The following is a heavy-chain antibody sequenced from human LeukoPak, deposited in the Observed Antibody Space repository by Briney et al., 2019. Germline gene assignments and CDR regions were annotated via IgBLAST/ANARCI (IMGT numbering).Heavy chain of an antibody. Sequence: GGPLRLSCAASGFTFSSYSMNWVRQAPGKGLEWVSYISSSSSTIYYADSVKGRFTISRDNAKNSLYLQMNSLRAEDTAVYYCAREGYDSSGYRYYFDYWGQGTLVTVSS. V-gene: IGHV3-48*01. CDR3: AREGYDSSGYRYYFDY. CDR2: ISSSSSTI. D-gene: IGHD3-22*01. CDR1: GFTFSSYS. J-gene: IGHJ4*02.